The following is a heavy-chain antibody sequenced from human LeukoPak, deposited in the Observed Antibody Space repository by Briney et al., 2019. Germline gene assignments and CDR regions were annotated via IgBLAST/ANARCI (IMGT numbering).Heavy chain of an antibody. CDR3: AKQGIEDRSFYYYMDV. J-gene: IGHJ6*03. CDR1: GFTFSTYA. CDR2: IRGAGTST. Sequence: GGSLRLSCAASGFTFSTYAITWVRQAPGKGLEWVSSIRGAGTSTYYADSVKGRFTISRDNSKNTLYLQMNSLTAEDTAVYYCAKQGIEDRSFYYYMDVWGKGTTVTVSS. V-gene: IGHV3-23*01.